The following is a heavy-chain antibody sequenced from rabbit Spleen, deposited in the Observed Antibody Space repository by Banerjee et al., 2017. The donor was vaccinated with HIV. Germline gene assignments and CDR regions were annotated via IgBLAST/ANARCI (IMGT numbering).Heavy chain of an antibody. CDR1: GFDFSNYNF. J-gene: IGHJ4*01. D-gene: IGHD4-2*01. Sequence: QEQLVEYGGDLVQPGASLTLTCTASGFDFSNYNFMCWVRQAPGKGLELIACIYSNSGTTWYASWVNGRFTISRSTSLNTVDLKMTSLTAADTATYFCARGYAGSRHYYFNLWGQGTLVTVS. CDR3: ARGYAGSRHYYFNL. CDR2: IYSNSGTT. V-gene: IGHV1S43*01.